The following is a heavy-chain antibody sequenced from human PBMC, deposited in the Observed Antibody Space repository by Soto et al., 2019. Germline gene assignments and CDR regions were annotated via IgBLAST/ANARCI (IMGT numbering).Heavy chain of an antibody. V-gene: IGHV3-23*01. J-gene: IGHJ4*02. CDR3: AKDFKSSGRYGSFDY. CDR1: GVTFSSYA. D-gene: IGHD3-10*01. CDR2: ISGSGGST. Sequence: GGSLRLSCAASGVTFSSYAMSWVRQAPGKGLEWVSAISGSGGSTYYADSVKGRFTISRDNSKNTLYLQMNSLRAEDTAVYYCAKDFKSSGRYGSFDYWGQGTLVTVSS.